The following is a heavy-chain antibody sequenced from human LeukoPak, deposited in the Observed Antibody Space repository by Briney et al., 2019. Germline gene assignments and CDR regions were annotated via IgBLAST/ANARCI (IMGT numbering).Heavy chain of an antibody. Sequence: GASVKVSCKASRYTFTGYYMHWVRQAPGQGLEWMGWINPNSGGTNYAQKFQGRVTMTRDTSISTAYMELSRLRSDDTAVYYCARDSSMAAGTDFDYWGQGTLVTVSS. V-gene: IGHV1-2*02. CDR3: ARDSSMAAGTDFDY. CDR2: INPNSGGT. D-gene: IGHD6-13*01. J-gene: IGHJ4*02. CDR1: RYTFTGYY.